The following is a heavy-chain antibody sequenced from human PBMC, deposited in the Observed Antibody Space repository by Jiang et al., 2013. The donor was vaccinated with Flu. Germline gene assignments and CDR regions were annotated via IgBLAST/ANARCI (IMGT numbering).Heavy chain of an antibody. V-gene: IGHV3-23*01. Sequence: EWVSAISGSGGSTYYADSVKGRFTISRDNSKNTLYLQMNSLRVEDTAVFYCAKDHRPFDTAMSFHYWGQGTLVTVSS. CDR3: AKDHRPFDTAMSFHY. J-gene: IGHJ4*02. D-gene: IGHD5-18*01. CDR2: ISGSGGST.